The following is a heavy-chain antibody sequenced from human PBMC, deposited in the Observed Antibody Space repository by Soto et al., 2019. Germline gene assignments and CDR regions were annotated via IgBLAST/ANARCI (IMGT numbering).Heavy chain of an antibody. CDR3: ARDGFCTSTTCRVGNWFDP. CDR2: INHRGST. V-gene: IGHV4-34*01. D-gene: IGHD2-2*01. J-gene: IGHJ5*02. CDR1: GGSFSGYY. Sequence: ETLSLTCVVYGGSFSGYYWSWIRQSPGKGLEWIGGINHRGSTNYNPSLESRVTISVDTSKNQFSLKLPSVTAADTAMYYCARDGFCTSTTCRVGNWFDPWGQGTLVTVSS.